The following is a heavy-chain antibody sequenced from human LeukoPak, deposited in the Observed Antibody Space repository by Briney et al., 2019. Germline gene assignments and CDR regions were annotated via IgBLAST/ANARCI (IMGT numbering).Heavy chain of an antibody. V-gene: IGHV5-51*01. CDR3: ARSSGSYGYYYGMDV. CDR1: GYSFTSYW. D-gene: IGHD1-26*01. CDR2: IYPGDSDT. Sequence: LGESLKISCKGSGYSFTSYWIGWVRQMPGKGLEWMGIIYPGDSDTRYSPSFQGQVTISADKSISTAYLQWSSLKASDTAMYYCARSSGSYGYYYGMDVWSQGTTVTVSS. J-gene: IGHJ6*02.